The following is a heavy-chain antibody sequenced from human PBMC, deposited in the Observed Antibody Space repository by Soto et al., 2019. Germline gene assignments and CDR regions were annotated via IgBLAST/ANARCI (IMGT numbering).Heavy chain of an antibody. J-gene: IGHJ4*02. CDR1: GYTFTSYY. CDR2: INPNGGGT. CDR3: VRSYCSGGTCYSRGNFDY. D-gene: IGHD2-15*01. V-gene: IGHV1-46*01. Sequence: QVQLVQSEAEVKKPGASVKVSCKASGYTFTSYYIHWVRQAPGQGLEWMGMINPNGGGTNYAKKFQGRVTMTKDTSTSTAYMELSSLRSEDTALYYCVRSYCSGGTCYSRGNFDYWGQGTLVTVSS.